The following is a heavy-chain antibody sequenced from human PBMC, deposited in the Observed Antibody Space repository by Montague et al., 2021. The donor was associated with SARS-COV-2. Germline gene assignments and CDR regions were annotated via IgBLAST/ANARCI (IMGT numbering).Heavy chain of an antibody. Sequence: SLRLSCAASGFTFSRYAMHWVRQAPGKGLEWVAVISYDGSNKNYADSVKGRFAISRDNSKNTLYLQMNSLRGEDTAVYYCARDSNVNGRSGWHCYYYGMDVWGQGTTGTVSS. CDR1: GFTFSRYA. J-gene: IGHJ6*02. CDR3: ARDSNVNGRSGWHCYYYGMDV. V-gene: IGHV3-30*09. CDR2: ISYDGSNK. D-gene: IGHD6-19*01.